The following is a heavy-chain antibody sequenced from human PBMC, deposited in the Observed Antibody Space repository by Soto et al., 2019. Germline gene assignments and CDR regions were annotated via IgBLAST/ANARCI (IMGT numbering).Heavy chain of an antibody. CDR1: DGSLNSYH. V-gene: IGHV4-59*01. J-gene: IGHJ4*02. Sequence: PSETLSLTCTVSDGSLNSYHWSWIRQPPGKGLEWIGYIYYSGSTNYNPSLKSRVTISVDTSKNQFSLKLSSVTAADTAVYYCARDGYYFDYWGQGTLVTVSS. CDR3: ARDGYYFDY. CDR2: IYYSGST.